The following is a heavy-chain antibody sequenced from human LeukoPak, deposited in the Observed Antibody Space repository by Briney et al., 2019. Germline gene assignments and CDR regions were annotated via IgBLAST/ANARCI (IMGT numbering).Heavy chain of an antibody. V-gene: IGHV1-2*02. D-gene: IGHD6-19*01. CDR3: ARGQKWLVLVDFDY. Sequence: ASVKVSCKASGYTFTGYYMHWVRQAPGQGLEWMGWINPNSGGTSYAQKFQGRVTMTRDTSISTAYMELSRLRSDDTAVYYCARGQKWLVLVDFDYWGQGTLVTVSS. J-gene: IGHJ4*02. CDR1: GYTFTGYY. CDR2: INPNSGGT.